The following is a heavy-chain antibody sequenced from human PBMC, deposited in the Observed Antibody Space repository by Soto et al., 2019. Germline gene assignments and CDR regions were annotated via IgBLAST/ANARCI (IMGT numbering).Heavy chain of an antibody. CDR3: ARNGDSSDYRGWFDP. V-gene: IGHV3-66*01. CDR1: GFTVSSNY. D-gene: IGHD3-22*01. Sequence: EVQLVESGGGLVQPGGSLRLSCAASGFTVSSNYMSWVRQAPGKGLARVSVIYSGGTTYYADSVKGRFTISRDNSKNTLYLQMNSLRAEDTAVYYCARNGDSSDYRGWFDPWGQGTLVTVSS. J-gene: IGHJ5*02. CDR2: IYSGGTT.